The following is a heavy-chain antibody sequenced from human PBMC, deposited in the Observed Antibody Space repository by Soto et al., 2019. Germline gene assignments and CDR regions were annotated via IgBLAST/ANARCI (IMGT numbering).Heavy chain of an antibody. CDR3: ARGAGDIVVVAATTCGHAFDI. CDR2: MSPYNPNT. V-gene: IGHV1-18*01. J-gene: IGHJ3*02. Sequence: VAVPVSCKASTATFTSYGITWVGQALGQGPEWMGWMSPYNPNTNYAHKLQGRVTMTTDTSTSTAYIELRSLRSDDTALYYCARGAGDIVVVAATTCGHAFDIWGQGTIVTGSS. D-gene: IGHD2-15*01. CDR1: TATFTSYG.